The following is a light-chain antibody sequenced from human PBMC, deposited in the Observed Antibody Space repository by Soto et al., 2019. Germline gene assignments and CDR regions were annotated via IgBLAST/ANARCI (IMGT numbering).Light chain of an antibody. CDR3: SSYTTSSTRV. CDR1: SSYVGIYNY. V-gene: IGLV2-14*01. Sequence: QSVLTQPASVSGSPGQSIAISCTGSSSYVGIYNYVSWYQQHPGKVPKLIIYEVTNRPSGVSNRFSGSKSGNTASLTISGLQAEDEADYYCSSYTTSSTRVFGTGTKVTVL. J-gene: IGLJ1*01. CDR2: EVT.